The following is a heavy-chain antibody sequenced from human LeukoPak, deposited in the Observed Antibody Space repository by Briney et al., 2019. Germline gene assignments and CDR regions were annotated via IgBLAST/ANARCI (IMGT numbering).Heavy chain of an antibody. V-gene: IGHV3-33*08. D-gene: IGHD3-10*01. CDR3: ARDGPPTGSRIYSYYFYMDA. CDR1: GFTFNNYG. Sequence: PGRSLRLSCAASGFTFNNYGMHWVRQAPGRGLEWVALLWYDGTNENYADSVNGRFTISRDNAKNSLFLQMNSLRAEDTAVYYCARDGPPTGSRIYSYYFYMDAWGKGTTVTVSS. CDR2: LWYDGTNE. J-gene: IGHJ6*03.